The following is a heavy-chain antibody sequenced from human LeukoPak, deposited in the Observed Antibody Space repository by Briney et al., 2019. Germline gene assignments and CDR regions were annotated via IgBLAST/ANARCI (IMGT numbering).Heavy chain of an antibody. CDR1: GFTFSDYY. V-gene: IGHV3-11*01. CDR3: AKGVGGRFGELAPPFYYYYYYMDV. CDR2: ISSSGSTI. Sequence: GGSLRLSCAASGFTFSDYYMSWIRQAPGKGLEWVSYISSSGSTIYYADSVKGRFTISRDNAKNSLYLQMNSLRAEDTAVYYCAKGVGGRFGELAPPFYYYYYYMDVWGKGTTVTVSS. J-gene: IGHJ6*03. D-gene: IGHD3-10*01.